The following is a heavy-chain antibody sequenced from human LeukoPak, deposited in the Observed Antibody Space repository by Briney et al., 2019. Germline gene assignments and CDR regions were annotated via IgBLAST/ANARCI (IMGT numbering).Heavy chain of an antibody. CDR2: IKSKTDGGTT. J-gene: IGHJ6*02. CDR1: GFTFSNAW. V-gene: IGHV3-15*01. CDR3: TTASKTPNNYYYYGMDV. D-gene: IGHD1/OR15-1a*01. Sequence: GGSLRLSCAASGFTFSNAWMSWVRQAPGKGLEWVGRIKSKTDGGTTDYAAPVKSRFTISRDDSENTLYLQMNSLKTEDTAVYYCTTASKTPNNYYYYGMDVWGQGTTVTVSS.